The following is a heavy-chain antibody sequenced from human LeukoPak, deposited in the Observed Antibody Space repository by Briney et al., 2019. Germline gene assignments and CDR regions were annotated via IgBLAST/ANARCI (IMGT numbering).Heavy chain of an antibody. D-gene: IGHD1-26*01. J-gene: IGHJ6*03. CDR3: ARVKWESVYYYYYMDV. Sequence: GASVKVSCKASGGTFSSYAISWVRQAPGQGLEWMGGIIPIFGTANYAQKFQGRVTITADESTSTAYMELSSLRSEDTAVYYCARVKWESVYYYYYMDVWGKGTTVTVSS. CDR2: IIPIFGTA. CDR1: GGTFSSYA. V-gene: IGHV1-69*13.